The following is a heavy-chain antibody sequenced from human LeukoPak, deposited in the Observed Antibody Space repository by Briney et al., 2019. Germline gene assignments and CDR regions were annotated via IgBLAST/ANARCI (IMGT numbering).Heavy chain of an antibody. CDR2: ISGSGGST. J-gene: IGHJ5*02. Sequence: PGGSLRLSCAASGFTFSSYAMSWVRQAPGKGLEWVSAISGSGGSTYYADSVKGRFTISRDNSKNTLYLQMNSLSAEDTAVYYCAKDGQRWGGTTGNWFDPWGQGTLVTVSS. V-gene: IGHV3-23*01. CDR1: GFTFSSYA. CDR3: AKDGQRWGGTTGNWFDP. D-gene: IGHD4-17*01.